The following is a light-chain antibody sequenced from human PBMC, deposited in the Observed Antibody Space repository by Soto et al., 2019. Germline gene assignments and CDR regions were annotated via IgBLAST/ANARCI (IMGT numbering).Light chain of an antibody. J-gene: IGLJ3*02. V-gene: IGLV1-51*01. CDR2: DNN. CDR1: SSNIGSHY. CDR3: GTWDSSLSAGV. Sequence: QSVLTQPPSVSAAPGQTVTISCSGSSSNIGSHYVSWYQQLPGTAPKLLIYDNNKRPSGIPDRFSGSKSGTSATLGITGLQTGDEADFYCGTWDSSLSAGVFGGGTKLTVL.